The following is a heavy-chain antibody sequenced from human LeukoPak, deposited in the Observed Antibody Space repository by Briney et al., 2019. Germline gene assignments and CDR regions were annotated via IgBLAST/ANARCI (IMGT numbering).Heavy chain of an antibody. Sequence: PSETLSLTCTVSGGSISSYYWSWIRQPPGKGLEWIGYIYYSGSSNYNPSLKSRITMSVDTPKNQFSLKLSSVTAADTAVYYCASLTYYYDSTGYHYLNYFDYWGQGTLVTVSS. CDR3: ASLTYYYDSTGYHYLNYFDY. D-gene: IGHD3-22*01. CDR1: GGSISSYY. J-gene: IGHJ4*02. CDR2: IYYSGSS. V-gene: IGHV4-59*08.